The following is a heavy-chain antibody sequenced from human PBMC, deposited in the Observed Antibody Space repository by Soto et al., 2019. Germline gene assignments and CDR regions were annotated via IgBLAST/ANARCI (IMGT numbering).Heavy chain of an antibody. V-gene: IGHV1-69*12. J-gene: IGHJ6*02. D-gene: IGHD2-2*01. Sequence: QVQLVQSGAEVKKPGSSVKVSCKASGGTFSSYAISWVRQAPGQGLEWMGGIIPIFGTANYAQKFQGRVTITADESTSTAYMELSSLRSEDTAVYYCARERLVCISTSCYVDYYYYGMDVWGQGTTVTVSS. CDR2: IIPIFGTA. CDR3: ARERLVCISTSCYVDYYYYGMDV. CDR1: GGTFSSYA.